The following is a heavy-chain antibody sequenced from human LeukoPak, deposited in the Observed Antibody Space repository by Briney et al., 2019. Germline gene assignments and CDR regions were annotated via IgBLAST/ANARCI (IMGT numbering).Heavy chain of an antibody. V-gene: IGHV4-59*08. CDR2: AYYSGNT. D-gene: IGHD2-15*01. CDR1: GGSISDNY. CDR3: ARHPFATPFDY. J-gene: IGHJ4*02. Sequence: SSETLSLTCTVSGGSISDNYWSWIRQPPGKGLEWIGYAYYSGNTNYNSSLKSRVTMSLDTSKSQFSLRLSSVTAAETAVYFCARHPFATPFDYWGPGTLVTVSS.